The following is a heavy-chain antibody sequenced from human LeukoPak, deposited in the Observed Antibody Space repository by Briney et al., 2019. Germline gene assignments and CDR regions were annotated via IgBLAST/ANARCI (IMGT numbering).Heavy chain of an antibody. CDR3: AKGDVLLWFGELFN. Sequence: GGSLRLSCAASGFTFSSYGMHWVRQAPGKGLEWVAVIWYDGSNKYYADSVKGRFTISGDNSKNTLYLQMNSLRAEDTAVYYCAKGDVLLWFGELFNGGQGTLVTVSS. CDR2: IWYDGSNK. V-gene: IGHV3-33*06. J-gene: IGHJ4*02. CDR1: GFTFSSYG. D-gene: IGHD3-10*01.